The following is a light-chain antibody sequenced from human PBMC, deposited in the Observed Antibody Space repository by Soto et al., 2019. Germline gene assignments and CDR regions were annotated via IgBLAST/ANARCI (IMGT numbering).Light chain of an antibody. J-gene: IGLJ3*02. CDR3: SSYTSSSTLV. CDR2: EVD. CDR1: SSDVGGYNY. Sequence: QSALTQPASVSGSPGQSITISCTGTSSDVGGYNYVSWYQQHPGKAPKLLIYEVDNRPSGFSNRFSGSKSGNTASLTISGLQAEDEADYYCSSYTSSSTLVFGGGTKVTVL. V-gene: IGLV2-14*03.